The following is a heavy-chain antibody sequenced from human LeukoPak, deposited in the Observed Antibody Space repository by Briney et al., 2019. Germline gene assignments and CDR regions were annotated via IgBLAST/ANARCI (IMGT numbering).Heavy chain of an antibody. CDR3: ARAGPDYHFDY. D-gene: IGHD5-12*01. V-gene: IGHV4-59*01. CDR1: GGSISSYY. Sequence: SETLSLTCTVSGGSISSYYWSWLRQPPGKGLEWIGYIYYSGSTNYNPSLKSRVTISVDTSKNQFSLKLSSVTAADTAVYYCARAGPDYHFDYWGQGTLVTVSS. J-gene: IGHJ4*02. CDR2: IYYSGST.